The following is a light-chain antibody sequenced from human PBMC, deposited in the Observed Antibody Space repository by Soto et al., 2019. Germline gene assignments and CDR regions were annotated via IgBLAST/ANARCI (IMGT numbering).Light chain of an antibody. Sequence: EIVLTQSPGTLSFSRGERATLSCRASQSVSSSYLAWYQQKPGQAPRLLIYGASSRATGIPDRFSGSGSGTDFTLTISRLEPEDFAVYYCQQYGSSPITLGQGTRLEIK. CDR2: GAS. CDR1: QSVSSSY. V-gene: IGKV3-20*01. J-gene: IGKJ5*01. CDR3: QQYGSSPIT.